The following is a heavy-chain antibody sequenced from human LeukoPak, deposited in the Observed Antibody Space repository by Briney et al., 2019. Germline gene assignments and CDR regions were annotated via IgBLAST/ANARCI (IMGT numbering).Heavy chain of an antibody. J-gene: IGHJ4*02. CDR1: GGTFSSYA. D-gene: IGHD5-18*01. Sequence: ASVKVSCKASGGTFSSYAISWVRQAPGQGLQWMGGIIPIFGTANYAQKFQGRVTITADESTSTAYMELSSLRSEDTAVYYCARSGYSYGYPYRLPFDYWGQGTLVTVSS. CDR3: ARSGYSYGYPYRLPFDY. V-gene: IGHV1-69*01. CDR2: IIPIFGTA.